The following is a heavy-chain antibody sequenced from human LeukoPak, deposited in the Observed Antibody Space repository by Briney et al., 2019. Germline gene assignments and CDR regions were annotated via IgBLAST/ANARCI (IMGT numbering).Heavy chain of an antibody. CDR1: GGSISSGDYY. J-gene: IGHJ4*02. Sequence: SETLSLTCTVSGGSISSGDYYWSWIRQPPGKGLEWIGYIYYSGSTYYNPSLKSRVTISVDTSKNQFSLKLSSVTAADTAVYYCAREGIVGATSFDYWGQRTLVTVSS. D-gene: IGHD1-26*01. V-gene: IGHV4-30-4*01. CDR3: AREGIVGATSFDY. CDR2: IYYSGST.